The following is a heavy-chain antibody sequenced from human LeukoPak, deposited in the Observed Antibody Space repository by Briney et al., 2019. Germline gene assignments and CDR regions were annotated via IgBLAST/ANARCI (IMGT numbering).Heavy chain of an antibody. CDR1: GYTFTSYG. J-gene: IGHJ4*02. CDR2: ISAYNGNT. CDR3: ARDSGPYSSGWYVSFDY. Sequence: RASVKVSCKASGYTFTSYGISWVRQAPGQGLEWMGWISAYNGNTNYAQKLQGRVTMTTDTSTSTAYMELRSLRSDDTAVYYCARDSGPYSSGWYVSFDYWGQGTLVTVSS. V-gene: IGHV1-18*01. D-gene: IGHD6-19*01.